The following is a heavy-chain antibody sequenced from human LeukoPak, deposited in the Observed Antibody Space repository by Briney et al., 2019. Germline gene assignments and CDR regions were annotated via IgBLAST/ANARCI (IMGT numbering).Heavy chain of an antibody. J-gene: IGHJ3*02. Sequence: ASVKVSCKASGYTFTGYYMHWVRQAPGQGLEWMGWINPNSGGSKYAQKFQGRVTMTRDKSINTAYMEVIRLRSDDTAMYYCARDPAQNAFDIWGPGTMVTVSS. CDR2: INPNSGGS. CDR3: ARDPAQNAFDI. V-gene: IGHV1-2*02. CDR1: GYTFTGYY.